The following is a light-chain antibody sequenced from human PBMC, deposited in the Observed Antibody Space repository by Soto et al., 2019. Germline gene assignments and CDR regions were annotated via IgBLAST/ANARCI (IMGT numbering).Light chain of an antibody. Sequence: IGMTQSPGTLSVSPGERATLSCSASQSVSTNLAWYQKKPGQAPRLLVFGASTRANGIADRFSGSGSGTDFTLTITSLQSEDYGVYYCQQYNKWPQTFGPGTQWEIK. J-gene: IGKJ2*01. CDR2: GAS. CDR1: QSVSTN. CDR3: QQYNKWPQT. V-gene: IGKV3D-15*01.